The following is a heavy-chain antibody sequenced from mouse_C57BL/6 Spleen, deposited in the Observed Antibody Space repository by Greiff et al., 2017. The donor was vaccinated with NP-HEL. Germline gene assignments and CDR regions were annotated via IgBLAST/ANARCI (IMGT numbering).Heavy chain of an antibody. CDR2: ISDGGSYT. V-gene: IGHV5-4*01. CDR1: GFTFSSYA. CDR3: ARDLLHYYGSSSHAMDY. J-gene: IGHJ4*01. D-gene: IGHD1-1*01. Sequence: EVHLVESGGGLVKPGGSLKLSCAASGFTFSSYAMSWVRQSPEKRLEWVATISDGGSYTYYPDNVKGRFTISRDNAKNNLYLQMSHLKSEDTAMYYCARDLLHYYGSSSHAMDYWGQGTSVTVSS.